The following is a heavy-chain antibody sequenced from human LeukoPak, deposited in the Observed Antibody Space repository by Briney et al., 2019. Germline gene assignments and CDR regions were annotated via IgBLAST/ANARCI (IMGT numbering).Heavy chain of an antibody. CDR3: ASHYCSSTSCCGY. Sequence: ASVKVSCKASGYTFTSYDINWVRQATGQGLEWMGWMNPNSGNTGYAQKFQGRVTITADKSTSTAYMELSSLRSEDTAVYYCASHYCSSTSCCGYWGQGTLVTVSS. J-gene: IGHJ4*02. D-gene: IGHD2-2*01. CDR2: MNPNSGNT. CDR1: GYTFTSYD. V-gene: IGHV1-8*01.